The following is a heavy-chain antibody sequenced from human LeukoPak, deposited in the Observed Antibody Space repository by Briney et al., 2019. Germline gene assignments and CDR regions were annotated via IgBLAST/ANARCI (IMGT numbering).Heavy chain of an antibody. D-gene: IGHD3-22*01. Sequence: SETQSLTCTVSGGSISSSSYYWGWIRQPPGKGLEWIGSIYYSGSTYYNPSLKSRVTISVDTSKNQFSLKLSSVTAADTAVYYCARERSGYYPDAFDIWGQGTMVTVSS. CDR2: IYYSGST. CDR1: GGSISSSSYY. V-gene: IGHV4-39*07. J-gene: IGHJ3*02. CDR3: ARERSGYYPDAFDI.